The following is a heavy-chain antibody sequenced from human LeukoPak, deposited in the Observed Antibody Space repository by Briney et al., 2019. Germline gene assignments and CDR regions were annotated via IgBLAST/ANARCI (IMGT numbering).Heavy chain of an antibody. CDR1: GFTFSTYE. CDR2: ISSSGSTL. D-gene: IGHD3-10*01. V-gene: IGHV3-48*03. CDR3: ARERRSGFDY. J-gene: IGHJ4*02. Sequence: GGSLRLSCEASGFTFSTYEMNWVRQAPGKGLEWVSYISSSGSTLYYADSVKGRFTISRDNPNNSLYLQLNSLRAEDTAVYYCARERRSGFDYRGQGTLVTVSS.